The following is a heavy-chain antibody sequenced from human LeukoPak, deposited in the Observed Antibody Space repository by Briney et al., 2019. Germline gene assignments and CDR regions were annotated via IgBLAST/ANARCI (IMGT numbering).Heavy chain of an antibody. D-gene: IGHD3-10*01. V-gene: IGHV4-59*01. CDR1: GGSISSYY. Sequence: SESLSLTCTVSGGSISSYYWSWIRQPPGKGLEWIRYIYYSGSTNYNPSLKSRVTVSVDTSKNQFSLKLSSVTAADTAVYYCARMCSFTMVRGVMNPYGMDVWGQGTTVTVSS. CDR2: IYYSGST. J-gene: IGHJ6*02. CDR3: ARMCSFTMVRGVMNPYGMDV.